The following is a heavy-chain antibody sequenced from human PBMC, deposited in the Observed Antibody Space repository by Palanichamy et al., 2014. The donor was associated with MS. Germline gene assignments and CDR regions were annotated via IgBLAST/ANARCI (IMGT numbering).Heavy chain of an antibody. D-gene: IGHD1-26*01. Sequence: QVQLVQSGAEVKKPGASVKVSCKVSGDTLKELSMHWVRETPGKGLEWMGGFDPEEGETIYAQKFQGRVIMTEDTSTDTAYMELSGLTSEDTAVFYCTTGSHIGGWPGEELYAFEIWGQGTRVLVSS. CDR1: GDTLKELS. J-gene: IGHJ3*02. CDR3: TTGSHIGGWPGEELYAFEI. V-gene: IGHV1-24*01. CDR2: FDPEEGET.